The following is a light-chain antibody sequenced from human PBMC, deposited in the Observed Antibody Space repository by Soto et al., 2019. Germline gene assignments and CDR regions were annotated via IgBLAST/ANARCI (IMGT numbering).Light chain of an antibody. CDR1: QSVSSS. Sequence: EIVLTQSPATLSLSPGERATLSCRASQSVSSSLAWYQQKPGQAPRLLIYDASSKATDIPARFSGSGSGTDFTLTISSLEPEDFAVYYWQQRSNWRFTFGPWTKVYIK. CDR2: DAS. V-gene: IGKV3-11*01. CDR3: QQRSNWRFT. J-gene: IGKJ3*01.